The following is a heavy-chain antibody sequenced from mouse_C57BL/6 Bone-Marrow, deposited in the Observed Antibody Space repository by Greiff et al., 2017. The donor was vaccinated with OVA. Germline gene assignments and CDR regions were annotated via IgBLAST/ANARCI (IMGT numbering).Heavy chain of an antibody. CDR3: ARSGSTGEATRYFDG. CDR1: GSTFTSYG. CDR2: IYPRSGNT. V-gene: IGHV1-81*01. J-gene: IGHJ1*03. Sequence: QVQLKESGAELARPGASVKLSCKASGSTFTSYGISWVKQRNGQGLEWIGEIYPRSGNTYYNEKFTGKATLTADKSSSTAYIELRRLTSKDSAVYAGARSGSTGEATRYFDGWGTGTTVTVAS. D-gene: IGHD1-1*01.